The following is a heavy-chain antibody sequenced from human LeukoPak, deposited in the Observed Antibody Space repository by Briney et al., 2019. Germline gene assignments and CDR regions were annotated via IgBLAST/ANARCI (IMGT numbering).Heavy chain of an antibody. CDR1: GYTLTELS. D-gene: IGHD1-26*01. J-gene: IGHJ4*02. Sequence: GASVKVSCRVSGYTLTELSMHWVRQAPGKGLEWMGGFDPEDGETIYAQKFQGRVTMTEDTSTDTAYMELSSLRSEDTAVYYCATEDTGGWSLLLDYWGQGTLVTVSS. CDR3: ATEDTGGWSLLLDY. V-gene: IGHV1-24*01. CDR2: FDPEDGET.